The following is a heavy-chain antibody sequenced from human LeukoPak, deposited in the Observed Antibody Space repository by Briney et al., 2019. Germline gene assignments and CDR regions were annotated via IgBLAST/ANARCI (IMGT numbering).Heavy chain of an antibody. CDR3: AAALIYYYDTSVYPFRDY. CDR1: GGTSTNDS. J-gene: IGHJ4*02. Sequence: ASLKVSSKISGGTSTNDSISCVRHAPRHGLEWLGRAVPVLDMSNYAQQFEDKVTITAENSATTVYMELSNLRSEDTALYFCAAALIYYYDTSVYPFRDYWGQGTLVTVSS. V-gene: IGHV1-69*02. CDR2: AVPVLDMS. D-gene: IGHD3-22*01.